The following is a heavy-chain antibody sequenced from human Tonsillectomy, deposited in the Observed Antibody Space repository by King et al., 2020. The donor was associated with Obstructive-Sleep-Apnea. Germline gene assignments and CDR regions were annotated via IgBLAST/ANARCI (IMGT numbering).Heavy chain of an antibody. CDR3: ARGGNWGPWYFDL. V-gene: IGHV4-39*07. J-gene: IGHJ2*01. CDR2: IYYSGST. Sequence: LQLQESGPGLVKPSETLSLTCSVSGGSISSSSYYWGWIRQPPGKGLEWIGTIYYSGSTYYNPSLKSRVTISVDTSKNQFSLKPSSVTAADTAVYYCARGGNWGPWYFDLWGRGTLLTVSS. D-gene: IGHD7-27*01. CDR1: GGSISSSSYY.